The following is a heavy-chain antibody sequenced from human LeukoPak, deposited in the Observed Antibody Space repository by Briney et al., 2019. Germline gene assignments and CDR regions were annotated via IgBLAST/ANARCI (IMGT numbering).Heavy chain of an antibody. D-gene: IGHD1-1*01. V-gene: IGHV3-30*18. J-gene: IGHJ5*02. CDR1: GFTFSSYG. Sequence: GRSLRLSCAASGFTFSSYGMHWVRQAPGKGLEWVAVISYDGSNKYYADSVKGRFTTSRDNSKNTLYLQMNSLRAEDTAVYYCAKMSWYTKYNWFDPWGQGTLVTVSS. CDR2: ISYDGSNK. CDR3: AKMSWYTKYNWFDP.